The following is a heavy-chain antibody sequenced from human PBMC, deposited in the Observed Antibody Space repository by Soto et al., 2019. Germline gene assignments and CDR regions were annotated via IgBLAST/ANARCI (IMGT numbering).Heavy chain of an antibody. J-gene: IGHJ5*02. D-gene: IGHD3-10*01. CDR3: TTVPAGGWFDP. Sequence: PGGSLRLSCAASGFTFSNAWMNWVRQAPGKGLEWVGRIKSKTDGGTTDYAAPVKGRFTISRDDSKNTLYLQINSLKIEDTAFNYCTTVPAGGWFDPWGQGTLVSVSS. V-gene: IGHV3-15*07. CDR1: GFTFSNAW. CDR2: IKSKTDGGTT.